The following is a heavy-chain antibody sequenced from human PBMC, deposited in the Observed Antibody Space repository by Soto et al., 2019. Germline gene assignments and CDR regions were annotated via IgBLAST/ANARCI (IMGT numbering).Heavy chain of an antibody. D-gene: IGHD3-3*01. CDR1: GGSISSYY. CDR2: IYYSGST. CDR3: ARVNDFWTGYYSTNWFDP. Sequence: SETLSLTCTVSGGSISSYYWTWIRQPPGKGLEWIGYIYYSGSTNHNPSLKSRVTVSVDTSKNQFSLKLSSVTAADTAVYYCARVNDFWTGYYSTNWFDPWGQGTLVTVSS. J-gene: IGHJ5*02. V-gene: IGHV4-59*01.